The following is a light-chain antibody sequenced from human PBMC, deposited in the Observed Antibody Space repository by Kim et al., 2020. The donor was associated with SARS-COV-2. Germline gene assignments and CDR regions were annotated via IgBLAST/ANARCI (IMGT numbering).Light chain of an antibody. CDR1: QSISTW. J-gene: IGKJ2*01. CDR3: QQYNSYSYT. V-gene: IGKV1-5*03. Sequence: DIQMTQSPSTLSASVGDRVTITCRASQSISTWLAWYQQKPGKAPKLLIYKASNLESGVPSRFRGSGSGTEFTLTISSLQPDDFATYYCQQYNSYSYTFGQGTKLEI. CDR2: KAS.